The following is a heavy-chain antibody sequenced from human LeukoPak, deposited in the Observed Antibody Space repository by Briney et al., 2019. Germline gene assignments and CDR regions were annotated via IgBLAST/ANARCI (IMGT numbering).Heavy chain of an antibody. CDR3: AKAPGGYCSGGSCYLDY. CDR1: GFTFSSYA. D-gene: IGHD2-15*01. CDR2: ISGSGGST. J-gene: IGHJ4*02. Sequence: GGSLRLSCAASGFTFSSYAMSWVRQAPGKGLEWVSAISGSGGSTYYADSVKGRFTISRDNSKNTLYLQMNSLRAEDTAVYYCAKAPGGYCSGGSCYLDYWGQGTLATASS. V-gene: IGHV3-23*01.